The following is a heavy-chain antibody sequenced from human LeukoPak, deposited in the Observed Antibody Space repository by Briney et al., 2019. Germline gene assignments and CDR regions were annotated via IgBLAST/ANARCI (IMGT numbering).Heavy chain of an antibody. CDR3: ASDGFPLGYYLDF. CDR2: IFPIFGTA. J-gene: IGHJ4*02. V-gene: IGHV1-69*13. CDR1: GGTFSSYA. Sequence: SVKVSCKASGGTFSSYAISWVRQAPGQGLEWMGGIFPIFGTANYAQTFQGRVTITADESTSTAYMELSSLRSEDTAVYYCASDGFPLGYYLDFGGQGPLVTVSS. D-gene: IGHD3-22*01.